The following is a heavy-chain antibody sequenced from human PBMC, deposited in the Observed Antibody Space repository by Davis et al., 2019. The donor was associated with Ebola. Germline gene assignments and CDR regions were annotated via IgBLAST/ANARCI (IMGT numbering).Heavy chain of an antibody. D-gene: IGHD2-2*01. Sequence: GESLKISCAASGFTFSSYSMNWVRQAPGKGLEWVSYISSSSSTIYYADSVKGRFTISRDNAKNSLYLQMNSLRAEDTAVYYCASLENSYSSRVGPWGQGTLITVSS. CDR2: ISSSSSTI. CDR1: GFTFSSYS. CDR3: ASLENSYSSRVGP. J-gene: IGHJ5*02. V-gene: IGHV3-48*04.